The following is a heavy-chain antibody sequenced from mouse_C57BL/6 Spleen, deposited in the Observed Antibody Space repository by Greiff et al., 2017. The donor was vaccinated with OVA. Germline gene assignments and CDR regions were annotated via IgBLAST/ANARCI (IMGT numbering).Heavy chain of an antibody. CDR1: GYTFTSYW. CDR3: ARLKGYYYAMDY. D-gene: IGHD1-3*01. V-gene: IGHV1-52*01. J-gene: IGHJ4*01. Sequence: VQLQQPGAELVRPGSSVKLSCKASGYTFTSYWMHWVKRRPIQGLEWIGNIDPSDSETHYNQKFKDKATLTVDKSSSTAYMQLSSLTSEDSAVYYCARLKGYYYAMDYWGQGTSVTVSS. CDR2: IDPSDSET.